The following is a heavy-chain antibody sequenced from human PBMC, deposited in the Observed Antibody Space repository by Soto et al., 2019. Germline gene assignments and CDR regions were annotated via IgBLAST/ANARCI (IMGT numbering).Heavy chain of an antibody. Sequence: QVQLQQWGAGLLKPSETLSLTCAVYGGSFSGYYWSWIRQPPGKGLEWIGEINHSGSTNYNPSLTSRVTISVDTSKNQFSLKLSSVTAADTAVYYCARVRAAGNYYYYGMDVWGQGTTVTVSS. CDR3: ARVRAAGNYYYYGMDV. J-gene: IGHJ6*02. V-gene: IGHV4-34*01. CDR1: GGSFSGYY. D-gene: IGHD6-13*01. CDR2: INHSGST.